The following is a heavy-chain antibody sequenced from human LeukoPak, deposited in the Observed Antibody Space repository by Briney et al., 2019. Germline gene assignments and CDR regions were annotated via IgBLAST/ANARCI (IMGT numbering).Heavy chain of an antibody. CDR2: IISSSITI. CDR1: GVTFSSYS. D-gene: IGHD6-13*01. V-gene: IGHV3-48*01. CDR3: ATDSVAAARRLRY. J-gene: IGHJ4*02. Sequence: PGGSLRLSCAASGVTFSSYSMNWGRQAPGEGLEWGSYIISSSITIYYADAVKGRFTISRDNAKNSLYLQMNSLRAEETAVYYCATDSVAAARRLRYWGQGNLVTVSS.